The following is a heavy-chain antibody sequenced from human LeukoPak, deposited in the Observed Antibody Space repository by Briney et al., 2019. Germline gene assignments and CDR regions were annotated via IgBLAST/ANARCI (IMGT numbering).Heavy chain of an antibody. D-gene: IGHD3-22*01. CDR3: ARGYTKEIVVVLKRGYYFDY. V-gene: IGHV3-11*01. Sequence: SGGSLRLSCAASGFTFSDYYMSWIRQAPGKGLEWVSYISSSGSTIYYADSVKGRFTISRDNAKNSLYLQMNSLRAEDTAVYYCARGYTKEIVVVLKRGYYFDYWGQGTLVTVSS. CDR2: ISSSGSTI. J-gene: IGHJ4*02. CDR1: GFTFSDYY.